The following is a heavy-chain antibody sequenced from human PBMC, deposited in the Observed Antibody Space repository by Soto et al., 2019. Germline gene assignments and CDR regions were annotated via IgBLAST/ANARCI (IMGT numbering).Heavy chain of an antibody. D-gene: IGHD3-16*01. Sequence: QVQLVQSGAEVKKPGSSVKVSCKASGGTFSSYAISWVRQAPGQGLEWMGGIIPIFGTANYAQKFQGRVTITADESTSTAYMELSSLRSEDTAVYYCASVLGDGYNEPYYFDYWGQGTLVTVSS. V-gene: IGHV1-69*01. CDR1: GGTFSSYA. CDR3: ASVLGDGYNEPYYFDY. J-gene: IGHJ4*02. CDR2: IIPIFGTA.